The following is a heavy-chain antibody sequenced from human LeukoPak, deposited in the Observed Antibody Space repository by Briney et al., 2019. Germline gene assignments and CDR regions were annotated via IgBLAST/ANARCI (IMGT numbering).Heavy chain of an antibody. Sequence: GGSLRLSCAASGFTFSSYWMHWVRQAPGKGLVWVSRINSDGSGTIYADSVQGRFTISRDNAKNTLYLQMNSLRAEDTAVYYCACDRDYYDSSGYYNYWGQGTLVIVSS. CDR2: INSDGSGT. D-gene: IGHD3-22*01. CDR1: GFTFSSYW. J-gene: IGHJ4*02. CDR3: ACDRDYYDSSGYYNY. V-gene: IGHV3-74*01.